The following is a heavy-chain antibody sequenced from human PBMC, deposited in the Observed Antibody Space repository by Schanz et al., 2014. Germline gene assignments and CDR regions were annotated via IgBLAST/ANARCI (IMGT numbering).Heavy chain of an antibody. CDR1: GFTFSSYA. J-gene: IGHJ4*02. D-gene: IGHD3-22*01. V-gene: IGHV3-23*03. CDR2: IIFTDGRT. Sequence: EVQLLESGGGLVQPGGSLRLSCAASGFTFSSYAMSWVRQAPGRGLEWVSIIFTDGRTYYADSVKGRFTISRDSSKNTVHLQMSSLRVEDTAVYYCARVDSSGYFFDNWGQGTRVTVSS. CDR3: ARVDSSGYFFDN.